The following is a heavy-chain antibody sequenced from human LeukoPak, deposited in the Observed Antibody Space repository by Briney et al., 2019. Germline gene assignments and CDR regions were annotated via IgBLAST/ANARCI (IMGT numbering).Heavy chain of an antibody. CDR2: ISSSSSYI. D-gene: IGHD2-21*02. V-gene: IGHV3-21*01. CDR3: AREEVTAIPAY. CDR1: GFTFSSYS. J-gene: IGHJ4*02. Sequence: GGSLRLSCAASGFTFSSYSMNWVRQAPGKGLEWVSSISSSSSYIYYADSVKGRFTISRDNAKNSLYLQMNSLRAEDTAVHYCAREEVTAIPAYWGQGTLVTVSS.